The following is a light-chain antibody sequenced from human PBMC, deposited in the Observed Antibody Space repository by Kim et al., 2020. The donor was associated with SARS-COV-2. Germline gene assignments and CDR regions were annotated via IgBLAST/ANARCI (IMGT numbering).Light chain of an antibody. CDR3: QQYGSSPGT. CDR2: GAS. V-gene: IGKV3-20*01. J-gene: IGKJ2*01. Sequence: LSPGERATLPCRASQSVTSSYLAWYQQKPGQAPRLLIYGASSRATGIPDRFSGSGSGTDFTLTISRLEPEDFAVYYCQQYGSSPGTFGRGTKLEI. CDR1: QSVTSSY.